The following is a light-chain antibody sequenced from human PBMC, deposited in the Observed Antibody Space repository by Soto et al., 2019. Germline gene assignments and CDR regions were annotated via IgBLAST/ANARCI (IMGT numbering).Light chain of an antibody. Sequence: DIQITQSPATLSACLLGRVSITCRASQSISVWLAWYQQKPGKAPNLLIYAASSLQSGVPSRFTGSGSGTDFTLTVSSLQPEDFATYYCQQANSFPITFGQGTRLEIK. CDR1: QSISVW. J-gene: IGKJ5*01. V-gene: IGKV1-12*01. CDR3: QQANSFPIT. CDR2: AAS.